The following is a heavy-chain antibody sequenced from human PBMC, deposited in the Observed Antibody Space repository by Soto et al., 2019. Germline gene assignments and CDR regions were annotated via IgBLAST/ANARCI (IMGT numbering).Heavy chain of an antibody. Sequence: QVQLVESGGGVVQPGRSLRLSCAASGFTFSSYGMHWVRQAPGKGLEWVAVISYDGSNKYYADSVKGRFTISRDNSKNTLYLQMNSLRAEETAVYYCAKDTIRGAALDYWGQGTLVTVSS. J-gene: IGHJ4*02. CDR1: GFTFSSYG. V-gene: IGHV3-30*18. CDR2: ISYDGSNK. D-gene: IGHD3-3*01. CDR3: AKDTIRGAALDY.